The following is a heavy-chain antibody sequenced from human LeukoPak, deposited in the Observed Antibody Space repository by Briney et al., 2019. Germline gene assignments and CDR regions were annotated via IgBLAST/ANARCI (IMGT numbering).Heavy chain of an antibody. Sequence: GGSLRLSCAASGFTVSSNYMSWVRQAPGKGLEWVSCISSSSRYIYYADSVKGRFTISRDNAKNSLYLQMKSLTAEDTAVYYCARVVGGGESNGYPDYWGQGTLVTVSS. CDR3: ARVVGGGESNGYPDY. V-gene: IGHV3-21*01. CDR2: ISSSSRYI. J-gene: IGHJ4*02. D-gene: IGHD3-22*01. CDR1: GFTVSSNY.